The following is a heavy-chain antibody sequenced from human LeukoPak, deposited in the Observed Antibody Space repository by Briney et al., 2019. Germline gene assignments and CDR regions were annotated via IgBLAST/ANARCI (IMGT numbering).Heavy chain of an antibody. CDR2: INPNSGGT. J-gene: IGHJ3*02. CDR1: GYTFTGYY. D-gene: IGHD2-21*02. V-gene: IGHV1-2*02. Sequence: GASVKVSCKASGYTFTGYYMHWVRQAPGQGLEWMGWINPNSGGTNYTQKFQGRVTMTRDTSISTAYMELSRLRSDDTAVYYCARVGLCGGDCYGDAFGIWGQGTMVTVSS. CDR3: ARVGLCGGDCYGDAFGI.